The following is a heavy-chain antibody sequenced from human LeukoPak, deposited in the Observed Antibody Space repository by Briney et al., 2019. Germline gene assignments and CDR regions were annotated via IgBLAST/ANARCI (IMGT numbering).Heavy chain of an antibody. CDR3: ARETMQQLVENDFDY. J-gene: IGHJ4*02. Sequence: PGGSLRLSCAASGFTFSDYTMNWVRLAPGKGLEWVSSISGSSNYIYYADSVKGRFTISRDNAKNSLYLQMNSLRAEDTAVYYCARETMQQLVENDFDYWGQGTLVTVSS. D-gene: IGHD6-6*01. CDR1: GFTFSDYT. CDR2: ISGSSNYI. V-gene: IGHV3-21*01.